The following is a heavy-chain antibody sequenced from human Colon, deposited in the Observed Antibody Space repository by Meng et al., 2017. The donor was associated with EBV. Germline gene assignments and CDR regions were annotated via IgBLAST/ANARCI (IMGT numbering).Heavy chain of an antibody. J-gene: IGHJ4*02. CDR2: LSSTGCT. V-gene: IGHV4-30-4*01. Sequence: QVRLQVSDPGLVKPSQTLSLTCTVAGGSINSGDYYWSCIRQPQGKGLEWIGYLSSTGCTYYNPSLKSRVTISMDTSKNQFSLRLSSVTAADTAVYYCARNYYFDYWGQGTLVTVSS. CDR3: ARNYYFDY. CDR1: GGSINSGDYY.